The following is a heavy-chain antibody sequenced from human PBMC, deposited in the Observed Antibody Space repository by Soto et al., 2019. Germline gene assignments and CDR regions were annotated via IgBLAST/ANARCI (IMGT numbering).Heavy chain of an antibody. CDR1: GNTFTSYD. CDR3: ARGRASGSYYLLDY. CDR2: INPNSGNI. V-gene: IGHV1-8*01. J-gene: IGHJ4*02. D-gene: IGHD3-10*01. Sequence: ASVKVSCKASGNTFTSYDINWVRQATGHRLEWMGWINPNSGNIGYAQKFQGRVTMTRDTAIRTAYMEVSRLRSDDTAVYYCARGRASGSYYLLDYWGQGTLVTSPQ.